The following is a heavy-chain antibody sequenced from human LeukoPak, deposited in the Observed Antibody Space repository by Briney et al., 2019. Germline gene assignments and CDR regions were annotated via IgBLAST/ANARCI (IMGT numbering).Heavy chain of an antibody. J-gene: IGHJ4*02. CDR1: GFTFSSYW. V-gene: IGHV3-7*01. Sequence: GGSLRLSCAASGFTFSSYWMSWVRQAPGKGLEWVASIKQDGSEKYYVDSVKGRFTISRDNAKNSLYLQMNSLRAEDTAVYYCARDYYDSSGYYLFDYWGQGTLVTVSS. CDR3: ARDYYDSSGYYLFDY. CDR2: IKQDGSEK. D-gene: IGHD3-22*01.